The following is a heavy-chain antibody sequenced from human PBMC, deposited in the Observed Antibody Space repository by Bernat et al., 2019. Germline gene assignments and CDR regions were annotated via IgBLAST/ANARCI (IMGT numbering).Heavy chain of an antibody. Sequence: EVQLVQSGAEVKKPGESLKISCKGSGYSFTSYWIGWVRQMPGKRLEWLGIIYPGDSDTRYSPSFQGKVTISADKSISTAYLQWSSLKASDTAMYYCAWMGGQGRDGYNFDYWGQGTLVTVSS. CDR2: IYPGDSDT. D-gene: IGHD5-24*01. J-gene: IGHJ4*02. CDR1: GYSFTSYW. CDR3: AWMGGQGRDGYNFDY. V-gene: IGHV5-51*03.